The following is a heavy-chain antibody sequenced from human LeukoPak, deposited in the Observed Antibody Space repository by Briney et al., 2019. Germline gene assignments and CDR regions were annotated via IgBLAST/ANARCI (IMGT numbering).Heavy chain of an antibody. V-gene: IGHV4-34*01. CDR3: ARGGYSYAH. CDR1: GGSFSGYY. Sequence: SETLSLTCAVYGGSFSGYYWSWIRQPPGKGLEWIGEINHSGSTNYNPSLKSRVTISVDTSKNRFSLKLSSVTAADTAVYYCARGGYSYAHWGQGTLVTVSS. D-gene: IGHD5-18*01. J-gene: IGHJ4*02. CDR2: INHSGST.